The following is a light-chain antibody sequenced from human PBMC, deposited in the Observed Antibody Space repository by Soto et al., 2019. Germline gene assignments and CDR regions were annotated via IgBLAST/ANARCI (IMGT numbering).Light chain of an antibody. J-gene: IGKJ1*01. CDR2: GAS. CDR1: QSVSSN. V-gene: IGKV3-15*01. CDR3: QQSNIWPHGWT. Sequence: EIVMTQSPATLSVSPGERATLSCRASQSVSSNLVWYQQKAGQAPRLLIYGASTRATGIPVRFSGSGSGTELTLTISSLQSEAFAVYYCQQSNIWPHGWTFGQGTKVEIK.